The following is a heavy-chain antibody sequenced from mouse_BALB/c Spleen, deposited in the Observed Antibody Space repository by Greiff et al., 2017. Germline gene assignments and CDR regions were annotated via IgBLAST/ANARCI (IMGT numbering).Heavy chain of an antibody. J-gene: IGHJ4*01. D-gene: IGHD2-14*01. CDR2: IYPGNSDT. CDR1: GYTFTSYW. V-gene: IGHV1-5*01. Sequence: SGTVLARPGASVKMSCKASGYTFTSYWMHWVKQRPGQGLEWIGAIYPGNSDTSYNQKFKGKAKLTAVTSTSTAYMELSSLTNEDSAVYYCTRMDYYRYAMDYWGQGTSVTVSS. CDR3: TRMDYYRYAMDY.